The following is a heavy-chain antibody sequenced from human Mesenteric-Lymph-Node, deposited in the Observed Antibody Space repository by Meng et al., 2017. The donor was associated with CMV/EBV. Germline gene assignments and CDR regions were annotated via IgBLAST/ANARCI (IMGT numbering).Heavy chain of an antibody. V-gene: IGHV4-34*01. CDR2: IKHSGST. Sequence: YGGSFSGYDWTRIRQPPEKGLEGSGEIKHSGSTNYNPSLESRATISVDTYKNQFSLKLSSVTAADTTGYYCARRNMVRGVVNWYFDLWGRGILVTVSS. CDR1: GGSFSGYD. J-gene: IGHJ2*01. D-gene: IGHD3-10*01. CDR3: ARRNMVRGVVNWYFDL.